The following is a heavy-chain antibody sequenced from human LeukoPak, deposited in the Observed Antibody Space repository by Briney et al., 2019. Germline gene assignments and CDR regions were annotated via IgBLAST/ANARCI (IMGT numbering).Heavy chain of an antibody. D-gene: IGHD2-21*02. J-gene: IGHJ4*02. CDR3: ARQVEVVTAHVIYYFDY. Sequence: SETLSLTCTVSGGSISSYYWSWIRQPPGKGLGWIGYIYYSGSTNYNPSLKSRVTISVDTSKNQFSLKLSSGTAADTAVYYCARQVEVVTAHVIYYFDYWGQGTLVTVSS. CDR2: IYYSGST. CDR1: GGSISSYY. V-gene: IGHV4-59*08.